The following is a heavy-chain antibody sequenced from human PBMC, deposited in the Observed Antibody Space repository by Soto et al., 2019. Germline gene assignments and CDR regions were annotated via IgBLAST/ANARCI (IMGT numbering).Heavy chain of an antibody. CDR2: ISTYTGNT. V-gene: IGHV1-18*01. CDR3: XXXXXXXXXXXXGSM. J-gene: IGHJ4*02. CDR1: GYNFDSYG. Sequence: QAQLVQSGSEEEKPGASVKVSCKASGYNFDSYGISWVRQAPGQGLQWMGWISTYTGNTHYSLKFQGRVTMTTDTSTNTAFXQXXXXXXXXXXXXXXXXXXXXXXXXXXGSMWGQGTLVTVAS.